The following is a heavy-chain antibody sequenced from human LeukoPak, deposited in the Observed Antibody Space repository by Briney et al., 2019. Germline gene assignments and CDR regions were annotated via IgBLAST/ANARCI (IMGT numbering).Heavy chain of an antibody. Sequence: GGSLRLSCVASGFTFSSYEMNWVRQAPGKGLEWVSYISSSGTTIYYADSVKGRFTISRDNTKNSLYLQMNSLRAEDTAVYYCAKDGGSDPDSFDIWGQGTMVTVSS. D-gene: IGHD2-15*01. CDR1: GFTFSSYE. V-gene: IGHV3-48*03. CDR2: ISSSGTTI. J-gene: IGHJ3*02. CDR3: AKDGGSDPDSFDI.